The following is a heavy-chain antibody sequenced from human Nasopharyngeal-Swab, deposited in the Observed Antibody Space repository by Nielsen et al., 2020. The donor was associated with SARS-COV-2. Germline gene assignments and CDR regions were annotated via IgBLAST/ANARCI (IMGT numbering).Heavy chain of an antibody. J-gene: IGHJ4*02. D-gene: IGHD6-6*01. Sequence: GESPKISCAASGFTFTTYALHWVRQAPGKGLEWVAVISHDGSRKYYADSVKGRFTISRDNSKNTLYLQMNSLRAEDTAVYYCARRGSSDPFDSWGQGTLVTVSS. V-gene: IGHV3-30*04. CDR2: ISHDGSRK. CDR1: GFTFTTYA. CDR3: ARRGSSDPFDS.